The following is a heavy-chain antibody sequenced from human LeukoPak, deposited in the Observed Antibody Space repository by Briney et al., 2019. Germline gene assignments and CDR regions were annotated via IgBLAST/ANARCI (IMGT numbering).Heavy chain of an antibody. V-gene: IGHV3-9*01. CDR2: ISWNSETI. CDR3: AKDISPTIAVAGPDY. CDR1: GFTFDDYA. D-gene: IGHD6-19*01. Sequence: PGGSLRLSCVASGFTFDDYAMHWVRQRPGKGLEWVSGISWNSETIDYADFVKGRFTISRDNAKNSLYLQMNSLRPEDTALYYCAKDISPTIAVAGPDYWGQGTLVTVSS. J-gene: IGHJ4*02.